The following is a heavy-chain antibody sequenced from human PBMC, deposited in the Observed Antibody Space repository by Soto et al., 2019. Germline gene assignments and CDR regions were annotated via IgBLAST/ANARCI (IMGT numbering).Heavy chain of an antibody. CDR2: ISYDGSNK. Sequence: QVQLVESGGGVVQPGRSLRLSCAASGFTFSSYAMHWVRQAPGKGLEWVAVISYDGSNKYYADSVKGRFTISRDNSKNTLYLQMNSLRAEDTAVYYCAREDTAMALGAFDYWGQGTLVTVSS. J-gene: IGHJ4*02. CDR3: AREDTAMALGAFDY. D-gene: IGHD5-18*01. V-gene: IGHV3-30-3*01. CDR1: GFTFSSYA.